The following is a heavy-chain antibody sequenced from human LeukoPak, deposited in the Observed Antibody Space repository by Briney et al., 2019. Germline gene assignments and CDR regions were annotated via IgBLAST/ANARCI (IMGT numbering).Heavy chain of an antibody. CDR2: INHSGST. Sequence: SETLSLTCAVYGGSFSGYYWSWTRQPPGKGLEWIGEINHSGSTNYNPSLKSRVTISVDTSKNQFSLKLSSVTAADTAVYYCARHGSGKYYYYYMGVWGKGTTVTISS. D-gene: IGHD3-10*01. V-gene: IGHV4-34*01. CDR3: ARHGSGKYYYYYMGV. CDR1: GGSFSGYY. J-gene: IGHJ6*03.